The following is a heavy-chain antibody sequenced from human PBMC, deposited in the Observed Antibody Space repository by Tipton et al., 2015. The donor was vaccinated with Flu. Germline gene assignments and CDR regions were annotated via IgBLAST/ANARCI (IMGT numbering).Heavy chain of an antibody. V-gene: IGHV3-23*01. CDR2: ISGSGGSA. CDR3: AKDLFGRDLGDYGYFDY. Sequence: SLRLSCAASRFTFSSYAMAWVRQAPGKGLEWVSSISGSGGSATYADSVKGRFTISRDNSKNTLYLQMNGPKSDDTAVYYCAKDLFGRDLGDYGYFDYWGQGTLVTVSS. D-gene: IGHD4-17*01. CDR1: RFTFSSYA. J-gene: IGHJ4*02.